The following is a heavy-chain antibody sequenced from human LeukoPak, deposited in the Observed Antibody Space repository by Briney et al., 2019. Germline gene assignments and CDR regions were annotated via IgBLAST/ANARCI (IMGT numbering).Heavy chain of an antibody. CDR2: IYYSGTT. Sequence: SETLSLTCTVSGGSISSNSDYWGWIRQPPGKGLEWIGSIYYSGTTYYNPSLKSRVTISVDTSKNQFSLKLSSVTAADTAVYYCARDVGATPGWFDPWGQGTLVTVSS. D-gene: IGHD1-26*01. V-gene: IGHV4-39*07. J-gene: IGHJ5*02. CDR3: ARDVGATPGWFDP. CDR1: GGSISSNSDY.